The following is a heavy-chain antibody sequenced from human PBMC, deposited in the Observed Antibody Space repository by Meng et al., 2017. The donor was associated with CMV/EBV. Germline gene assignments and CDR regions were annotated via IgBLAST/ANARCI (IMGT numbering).Heavy chain of an antibody. Sequence: GESLKISCAASGFTFSSYEMNWVRQAPGKGLEWVSYISSSGSTIYYADSVKGRFTISRDNAKNSLYLQMNSLRAEDTAVYYCARAPLRNYYDSSAPIDYWGQGTLVTVSS. CDR3: ARAPLRNYYDSSAPIDY. CDR1: GFTFSSYE. J-gene: IGHJ4*02. CDR2: ISSSGSTI. D-gene: IGHD3-22*01. V-gene: IGHV3-48*03.